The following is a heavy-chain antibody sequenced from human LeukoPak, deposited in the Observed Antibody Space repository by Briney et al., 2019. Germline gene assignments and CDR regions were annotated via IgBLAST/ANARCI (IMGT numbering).Heavy chain of an antibody. CDR2: ISYDGSNK. D-gene: IGHD2-15*01. Sequence: HPGGSLRPSCAASGFTFSSYAMHWVRQAPGKGLEWVAVISYDGSNKYYADSVKGRFTISRDNSKNTLYLQMNSLRAEDTAVYYCAKDYPSDSGGDYFDYWGQGTLVTVSS. CDR1: GFTFSSYA. V-gene: IGHV3-30*04. J-gene: IGHJ4*02. CDR3: AKDYPSDSGGDYFDY.